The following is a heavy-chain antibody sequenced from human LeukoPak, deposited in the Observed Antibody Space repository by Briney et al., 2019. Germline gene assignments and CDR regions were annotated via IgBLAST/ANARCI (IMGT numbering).Heavy chain of an antibody. V-gene: IGHV4-39*07. D-gene: IGHD6-19*01. CDR1: GGSIRSSYYY. Sequence: SETLSLTCTVSGGSIRSSYYYWGWIRQPPGKGLEWIGSIYDSGSTYYNPSLKSRVTISVDTSKNQFSLKLSSVTAADTAVYHCAREYSSGLSWFDPWGQGTLVTVSS. CDR3: AREYSSGLSWFDP. CDR2: IYDSGST. J-gene: IGHJ5*02.